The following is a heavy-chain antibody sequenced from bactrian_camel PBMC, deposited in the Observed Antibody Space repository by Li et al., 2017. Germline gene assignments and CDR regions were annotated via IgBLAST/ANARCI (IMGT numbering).Heavy chain of an antibody. CDR1: GYYDTRHC. D-gene: IGHD1*01. CDR2: IDSAEAT. CDR3: AADAMIYAFGHVGGGDRCPSISSDYNY. Sequence: VQLVESGGGSVQAGGSLRLSCKASGYYDTRHCRGWFRQAPGKEREGVARIDSAEATTYADSVNGRFTISQDKTKNTLYLQMNSLKPEDTGTYYCAADAMIYAFGHVGGGDRCPSISSDYNYWGQGTQVTVS. V-gene: IGHV3S53*01. J-gene: IGHJ4*01.